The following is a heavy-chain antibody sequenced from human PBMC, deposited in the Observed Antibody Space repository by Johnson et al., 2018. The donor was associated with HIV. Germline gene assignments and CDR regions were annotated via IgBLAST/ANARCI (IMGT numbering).Heavy chain of an antibody. CDR2: ISWNSGSI. D-gene: IGHD1-26*01. J-gene: IGHJ3*02. V-gene: IGHV3-9*01. CDR1: GFTFDDYA. Sequence: VQLAESGGGVVRPGGSLRLSCAASGFTFDDYAMHWVRQAPGKGLEWVSGISWNSGSIGYADSVKGRFTISRDNAKNSLYLQMNSLRAEDTALYYCAKGLGWELLTHDAFDIWGQGTMVTVSS. CDR3: AKGLGWELLTHDAFDI.